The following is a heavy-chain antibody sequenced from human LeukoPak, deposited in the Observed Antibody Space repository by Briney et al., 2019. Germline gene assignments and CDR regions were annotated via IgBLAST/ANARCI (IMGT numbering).Heavy chain of an antibody. CDR3: ARALAYCGGDCYWEDDAFDI. Sequence: GGSLRLSCAASGFTVSSNYMRWVRQAPGKGLEWVSVIYSGGSTYYADSVKGRFTISRDNSKNTLYLQMNSLRAEDTAVYYCARALAYCGGDCYWEDDAFDIWGQGTMVTVSS. V-gene: IGHV3-66*01. D-gene: IGHD2-21*02. CDR1: GFTVSSNY. J-gene: IGHJ3*02. CDR2: IYSGGST.